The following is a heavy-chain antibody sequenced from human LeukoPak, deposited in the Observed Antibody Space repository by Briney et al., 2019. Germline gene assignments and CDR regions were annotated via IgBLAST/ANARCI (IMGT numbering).Heavy chain of an antibody. D-gene: IGHD6-13*01. Sequence: ASVKVSCKASGGTFSSYAISWVRQAPGQGLEWMGGIIPIFGTANYAQKFQGRVTITTDESTSTAYMELSSLRSEDTAVYHCARCGTPAGIYYFDYWGQGTLVTVSS. CDR2: IIPIFGTA. J-gene: IGHJ4*02. V-gene: IGHV1-69*05. CDR1: GGTFSSYA. CDR3: ARCGTPAGIYYFDY.